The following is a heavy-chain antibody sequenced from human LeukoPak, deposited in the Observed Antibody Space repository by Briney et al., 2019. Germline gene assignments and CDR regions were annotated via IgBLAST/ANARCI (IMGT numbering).Heavy chain of an antibody. Sequence: PGGSLRLSCAASGFTLSSYAMHWVRQAPGKGLEYVSTSWGATYYADSVKGRFTISRYNAKNTLYLQMSSLRAEDTAAYYCIKDRPGTYSFDYWGQGTLVTVSS. J-gene: IGHJ4*02. D-gene: IGHD1-26*01. CDR2: SWGAT. V-gene: IGHV3-64D*09. CDR1: GFTLSSYA. CDR3: IKDRPGTYSFDY.